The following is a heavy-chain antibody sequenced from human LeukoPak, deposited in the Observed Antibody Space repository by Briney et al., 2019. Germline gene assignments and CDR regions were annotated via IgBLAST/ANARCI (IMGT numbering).Heavy chain of an antibody. J-gene: IGHJ6*02. CDR2: IWCDGSNK. V-gene: IGHV3-33*01. Sequence: RGSLRLSCAASGFTFSSYGMHWVRQAPGKGLEWVAVIWCDGSNKYYADSVKGRFTISRDNSKNTLYLQMNSLRAEDTAVYYCARDGYYGYSYGFYYYYYYGMDVWGQGTTVTVSS. D-gene: IGHD5-18*01. CDR1: GFTFSSYG. CDR3: ARDGYYGYSYGFYYYYYYGMDV.